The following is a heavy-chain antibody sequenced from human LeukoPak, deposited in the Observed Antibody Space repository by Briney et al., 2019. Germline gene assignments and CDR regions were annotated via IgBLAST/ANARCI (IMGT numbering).Heavy chain of an antibody. CDR2: IYYSGST. J-gene: IGHJ4*02. CDR3: ARGVAGTWDYFDY. CDR1: GGSISSYY. D-gene: IGHD6-19*01. V-gene: IGHV4-59*01. Sequence: SETLSLTRTVSGGSISSYYWSWIRQPPGKGLEWIGYIYYSGSTNYNPSLKSRVTISVDTSKNQFSLKLSSVTAADTAVYYCARGVAGTWDYFDYWGQGTLVTVSS.